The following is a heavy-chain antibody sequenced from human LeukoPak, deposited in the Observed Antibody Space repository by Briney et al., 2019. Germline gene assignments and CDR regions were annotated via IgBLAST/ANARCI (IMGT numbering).Heavy chain of an antibody. CDR3: ARRKSGSYPYMDV. CDR1: GFTFSDYY. CDR2: ISSSGSTI. J-gene: IGHJ6*02. D-gene: IGHD1-26*01. V-gene: IGHV3-11*01. Sequence: GGSLRLSRAATGFTFSDYYMSWIRQAPGKGLEWVSYISSSGSTIYYADSVKGRFTISRDNAKNSLYLQMNSLRAEDTAVYYCARRKSGSYPYMDVWGQGTTVTVSS.